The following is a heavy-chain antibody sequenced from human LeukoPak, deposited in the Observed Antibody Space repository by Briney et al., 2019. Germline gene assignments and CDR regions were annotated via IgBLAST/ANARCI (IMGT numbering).Heavy chain of an antibody. CDR2: NTDGSRT. J-gene: IGHJ4*02. CDR3: ARVSRGNYYFDY. Sequence: NTDGSRTDSVEGRFTISRDNAKNTLYLQMNSLRAEDTAVYYCARVSRGNYYFDYWGPGTLVTVFS. V-gene: IGHV3-74*01.